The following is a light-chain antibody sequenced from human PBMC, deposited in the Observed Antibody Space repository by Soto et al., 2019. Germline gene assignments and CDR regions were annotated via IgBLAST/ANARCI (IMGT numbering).Light chain of an antibody. Sequence: QPVLTQSSSASASLGSSVKLTCTLSSGHSSYIIAWHQQQPGKAPRYLMKLEGSGSYNKGSGVPDRFSGSSSGADRYLTISNLQSEDEADYYCETWGSSPHVVFGGGTKLTGL. CDR1: SGHSSYI. V-gene: IGLV4-60*03. J-gene: IGLJ2*01. CDR3: ETWGSSPHVV. CDR2: LEGSGSY.